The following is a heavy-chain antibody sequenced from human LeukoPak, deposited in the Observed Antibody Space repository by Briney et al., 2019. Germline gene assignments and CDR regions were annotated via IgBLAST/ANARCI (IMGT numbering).Heavy chain of an antibody. J-gene: IGHJ4*02. CDR2: IRYDGSNK. CDR1: GFTFSSHG. V-gene: IGHV3-30*02. D-gene: IGHD6-19*01. CDR3: AKDIWAIAVAEPFDY. Sequence: GGSLRLSCAASGFTFSSHGMHWVRQAPGKGLEWVAFIRYDGSNKYYADSVKGRFTISRDNSKNTLYLQMNSLRAEDTAVYYCAKDIWAIAVAEPFDYWGQGTLVTVSS.